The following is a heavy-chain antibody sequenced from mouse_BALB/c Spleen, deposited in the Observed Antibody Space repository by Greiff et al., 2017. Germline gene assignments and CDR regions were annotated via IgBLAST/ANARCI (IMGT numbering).Heavy chain of an antibody. D-gene: IGHD2-4*01. J-gene: IGHJ2*01. CDR3: ARSSGITGDY. CDR2: INPSTGYT. V-gene: IGHV1-7*01. CDR1: GYTFTSYW. Sequence: QVQLQQSGAELAKPGASVKMSCKASGYTFTSYWMHWVKQRPGQGLEWIGYINPSTGYTEYNQKFKDKATLTADKSSSTAYMQLSSLTSEDSAVYYCARSSGITGDYWGQGTTLTGSS.